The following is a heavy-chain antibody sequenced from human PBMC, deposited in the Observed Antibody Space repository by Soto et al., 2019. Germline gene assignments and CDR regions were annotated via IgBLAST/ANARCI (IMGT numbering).Heavy chain of an antibody. J-gene: IGHJ4*02. CDR2: IYHSGST. V-gene: IGHV4-4*02. D-gene: IGHD6-19*01. CDR3: ARDRAVSARGSFDY. CDR1: GGSVSSTNL. Sequence: QVQLQESGPGLVEPSGTLSLTCAGSGGSVSSTNLWSWVRHPPGKGLEWIGAIYHSGSTYYNPYLKSRVTISVDKSKNQFSLRLSSVTAADTAVYFCARDRAVSARGSFDYWGQGTLVTVSS.